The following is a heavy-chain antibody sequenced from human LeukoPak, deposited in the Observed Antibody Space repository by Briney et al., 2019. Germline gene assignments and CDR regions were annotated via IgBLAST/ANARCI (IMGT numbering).Heavy chain of an antibody. D-gene: IGHD6-13*01. J-gene: IGHJ6*02. V-gene: IGHV3-7*01. CDR1: GFTLSNSW. CDR3: ARDRNDPWHSSSWHYGMDV. CDR2: IKRDRSET. Sequence: GGSLRLSCAPSGFTLSNSWMSWVRQAPGKGLEWVANIKRDRSETNYMDSVKGRFTISRDNAKNSLYLQMNSLRDEDTAVYFRARDRNDPWHSSSWHYGMDVWGQGTTVTVSS.